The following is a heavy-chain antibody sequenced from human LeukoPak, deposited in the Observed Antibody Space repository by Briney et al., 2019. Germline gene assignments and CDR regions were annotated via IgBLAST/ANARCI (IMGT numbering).Heavy chain of an antibody. CDR1: GFTFRSYA. J-gene: IGHJ3*02. CDR2: ISYDGSNK. CDR3: AREQANTISTNAFDI. V-gene: IGHV3-30-3*01. Sequence: GRSLRLSCAASGFTFRSYAMHWVRQAPGKGLEWVAVISYDGSNKYYADSVKGRFTISRDNSKNTLYLQMNSLRAEDTAVYYCAREQANTISTNAFDIWGQGTMVTVSS. D-gene: IGHD3-9*01.